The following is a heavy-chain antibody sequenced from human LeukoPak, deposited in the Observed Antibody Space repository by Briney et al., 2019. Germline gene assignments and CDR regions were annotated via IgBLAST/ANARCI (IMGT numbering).Heavy chain of an antibody. CDR3: VREVDYSGSGSHFLPVVEPNY. CDR1: GDSISSNNYY. V-gene: IGHV4-39*07. J-gene: IGHJ4*02. Sequence: SETLSLTCTVSGDSISSNNYYWGWIRQPPGKGLEWIGSISYSGSTYYNPSLKGRLTTSIDTSKNQFSLKVNSVTAADTAVYYCVREVDYSGSGSHFLPVVEPNYWGQGTLVTVSS. D-gene: IGHD3-10*01. CDR2: ISYSGST.